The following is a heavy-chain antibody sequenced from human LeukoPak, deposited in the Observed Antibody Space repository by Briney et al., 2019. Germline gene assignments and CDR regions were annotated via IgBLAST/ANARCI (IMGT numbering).Heavy chain of an antibody. Sequence: SETLSLTCTVSGGSISSSSYYWGWIRQPPGKGLEWSGSIYYSGSTYYNTSLKSRVTISADTSQNQFSLKCSSVTAADTGVYYCASRKLGNDYWGQGTLVTVSS. CDR3: ASRKLGNDY. CDR2: IYYSGST. CDR1: GGSISSSSYY. V-gene: IGHV4-39*07. J-gene: IGHJ4*02. D-gene: IGHD7-27*01.